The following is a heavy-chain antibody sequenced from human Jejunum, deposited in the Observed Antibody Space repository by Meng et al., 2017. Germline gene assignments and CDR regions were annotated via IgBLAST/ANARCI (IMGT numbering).Heavy chain of an antibody. CDR2: MNPKSGDT. CDR3: ARGVDAGVDY. CDR1: GYTFNSLH. J-gene: IGHJ4*02. D-gene: IGHD7-27*01. Sequence: QVQFVQSGGEVKMPGASVKVSCKTSGYTFNSLHINWVRQATGQGLEWMGWMNPKSGDTGLAQKFQGRLTLTRDTSMNTAYMELSSLTSEDTAVYYCARGVDAGVDYWGQGTRVTVSS. V-gene: IGHV1-8*01.